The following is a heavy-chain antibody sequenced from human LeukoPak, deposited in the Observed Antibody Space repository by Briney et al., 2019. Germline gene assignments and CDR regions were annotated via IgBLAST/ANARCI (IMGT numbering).Heavy chain of an antibody. J-gene: IGHJ4*02. CDR2: IIPIFGTA. V-gene: IGHV1-69*13. D-gene: IGHD5-24*01. CDR1: GGTFSSYA. CDR3: ASLMGDGYNSDFDY. Sequence: ASVKVSCKASGGTFSSYAISWVRQAPGQGLEWMGGIIPIFGTANYAQKFQGRVTITADESTSTAYMELSSLRSEDTAVYYCASLMGDGYNSDFDYWGQGTLVTVSS.